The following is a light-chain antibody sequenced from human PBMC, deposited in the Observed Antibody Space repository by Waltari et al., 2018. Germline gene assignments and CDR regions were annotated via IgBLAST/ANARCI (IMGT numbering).Light chain of an antibody. Sequence: DIQMTQSPSSLSASVGDTVTITCRASQGISSYLVWYQQKPGKAPKRLIYAASTLQSGVPSRFSGSGSGTDFTLTISSLQPEDFATYYCQQHNSHPLTFGGGTKVEIK. J-gene: IGKJ4*01. CDR2: AAS. CDR3: QQHNSHPLT. V-gene: IGKV1-17*01. CDR1: QGISSY.